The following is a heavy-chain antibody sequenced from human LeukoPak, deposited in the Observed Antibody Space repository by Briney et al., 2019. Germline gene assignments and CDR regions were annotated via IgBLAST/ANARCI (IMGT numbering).Heavy chain of an antibody. CDR1: GGSFSAYY. Sequence: SETLSLTCAVYGGSFSAYYWSWIRQSPGKGLEWIAEINHRGGTNYNPSVKSRVSISVDTSKNQLSLKVTSLTAADTAVYYCARGPTISETGYFDYWGQGTLVTVSS. D-gene: IGHD1-1*01. V-gene: IGHV4-34*01. J-gene: IGHJ4*03. CDR3: ARGPTISETGYFDY. CDR2: INHRGGT.